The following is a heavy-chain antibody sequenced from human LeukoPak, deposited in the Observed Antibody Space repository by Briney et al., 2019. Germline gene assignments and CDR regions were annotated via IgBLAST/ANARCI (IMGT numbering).Heavy chain of an antibody. CDR2: IRHDGTNT. CDR1: GFSFSEYD. J-gene: IGHJ4*02. CDR3: AENRWGSVATPDS. Sequence: PGGSLRLSCAASGFSFSEYDMHWVRQAPGKGLEWVTFIRHDGTNTYADSVKGRFTISRDNSKNKVYLQINSLRTEDTALYYCAENRWGSVATPDSWGQGTQVTVSS. V-gene: IGHV3-30*02. D-gene: IGHD5-12*01.